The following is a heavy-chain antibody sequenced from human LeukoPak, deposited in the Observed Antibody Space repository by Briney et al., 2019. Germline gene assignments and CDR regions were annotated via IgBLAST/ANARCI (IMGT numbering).Heavy chain of an antibody. V-gene: IGHV4-59*01. CDR2: IYYSGST. Sequence: SETLSLTCTVSGGSISSYYWSWMRQPPGKGLEGIGYIYYSGSTNYNPSLKSRVTISVDTSKNQFSLKLSSVTAADTAVYYCARSLGYDFWSGWFYWGQGTLVTVSS. CDR3: ARSLGYDFWSGWFY. CDR1: GGSISSYY. D-gene: IGHD3-3*01. J-gene: IGHJ4*02.